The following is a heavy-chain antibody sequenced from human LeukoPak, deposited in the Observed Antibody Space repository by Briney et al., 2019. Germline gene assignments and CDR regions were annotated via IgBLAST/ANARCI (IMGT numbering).Heavy chain of an antibody. CDR3: AKSREETAMVVYFDY. J-gene: IGHJ4*02. D-gene: IGHD5-18*01. V-gene: IGHV3-23*01. Sequence: GGSLRLSCAASGFTFSSYAMSWVRQAPGKGLEWVSSISGSGGGTYYADSVKGRFTISRDNSKNTLYLQMNSLRAEDTAVYYCAKSREETAMVVYFDYWGQGTLVTVSS. CDR2: ISGSGGGT. CDR1: GFTFSSYA.